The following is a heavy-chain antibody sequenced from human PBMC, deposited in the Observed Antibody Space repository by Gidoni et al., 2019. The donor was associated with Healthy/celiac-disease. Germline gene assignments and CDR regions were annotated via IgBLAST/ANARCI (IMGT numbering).Heavy chain of an antibody. D-gene: IGHD1-26*01. CDR2: RKQDRSEK. CDR1: GFTFRSYW. CDR3: ARSVGATTYYGMDV. V-gene: IGHV3-7*03. Sequence: EVQLVESGVGLVQPGASLSISCAASGFTFRSYWMSWVRQAPGKGLEWVAKRKQDRSEKYYVDSVKGRFTISRDKAKNSLYLQMNSLRAEDTAVYYCARSVGATTYYGMDVWGQGTTVTVSS. J-gene: IGHJ6*02.